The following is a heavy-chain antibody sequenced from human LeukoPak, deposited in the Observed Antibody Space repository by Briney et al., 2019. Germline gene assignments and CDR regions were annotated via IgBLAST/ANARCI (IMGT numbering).Heavy chain of an antibody. J-gene: IGHJ3*02. V-gene: IGHV1-18*01. CDR3: AGHSRDYDYVWGSYWAFDI. Sequence: ASVKVSCKASGYTFTSYGISWVRQAPGQGLEWMGWISAYNGNTNYAQKLQGRVTMTTDTSTSTAYMELRSLRSDDTAVYYCAGHSRDYDYVWGSYWAFDIWGQGTVVTVFS. CDR2: ISAYNGNT. CDR1: GYTFTSYG. D-gene: IGHD3-16*01.